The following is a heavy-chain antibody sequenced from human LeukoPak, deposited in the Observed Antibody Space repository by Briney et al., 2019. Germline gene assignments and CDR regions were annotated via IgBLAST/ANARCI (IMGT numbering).Heavy chain of an antibody. Sequence: GGSLRLSCAASGFTFSSYGMHWVRQAPGKGLEWVAFIRYDGSNKYYADSVKGRFTISRDNSKNTLYLQMNSLRAEDTAVYYCAKDLEYSSSFHAFDIWGQGTMVTVSS. CDR3: AKDLEYSSSFHAFDI. CDR2: IRYDGSNK. CDR1: GFTFSSYG. V-gene: IGHV3-30*02. J-gene: IGHJ3*02. D-gene: IGHD6-13*01.